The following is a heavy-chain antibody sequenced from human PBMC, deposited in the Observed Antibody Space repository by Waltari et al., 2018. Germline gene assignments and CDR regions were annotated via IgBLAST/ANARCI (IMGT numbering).Heavy chain of an antibody. D-gene: IGHD4-17*01. CDR3: TRPVLLDYGGNSPGY. J-gene: IGHJ4*02. Sequence: GKGLEWVGRIRSKANSYATAYAASVKGRFTISRDDSKNTAYLQMNSLKTEDTAVYYCTRPVLLDYGGNSPGYWGQGTLVTVSS. CDR2: IRSKANSYAT. V-gene: IGHV3-73*01.